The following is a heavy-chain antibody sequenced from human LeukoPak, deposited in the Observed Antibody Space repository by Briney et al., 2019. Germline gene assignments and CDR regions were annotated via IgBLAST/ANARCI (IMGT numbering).Heavy chain of an antibody. CDR1: GYTFTGYY. D-gene: IGHD2-15*01. CDR2: INPNSGGT. Sequence: GASVKVSCKASGYTFTGYYMHWVRQAPGQGLEWMGWINPNSGGTNYAQKFQGRVTMTRDTSISTAYMELSRLRSDDTAVYYCARGGIGYCSGGSCYAGGWFDPWGQGTLVTVSS. CDR3: ARGGIGYCSGGSCYAGGWFDP. J-gene: IGHJ5*02. V-gene: IGHV1-2*02.